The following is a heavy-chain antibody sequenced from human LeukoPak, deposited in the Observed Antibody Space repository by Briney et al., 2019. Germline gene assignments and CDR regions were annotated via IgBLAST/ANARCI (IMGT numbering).Heavy chain of an antibody. CDR1: GYTFSSYG. CDR3: ARASSGYYIDY. J-gene: IGHJ4*02. Sequence: GGSLRLSCAVSGYTFSSYGMHWVRQAPGKGLEWVAVISYDGSNKYYADSVKGRFTISRDNSKNTLYLQMNSLRAEDTAVYYCARASSGYYIDYWGLGTLVTVSS. V-gene: IGHV3-30*03. CDR2: ISYDGSNK. D-gene: IGHD3-22*01.